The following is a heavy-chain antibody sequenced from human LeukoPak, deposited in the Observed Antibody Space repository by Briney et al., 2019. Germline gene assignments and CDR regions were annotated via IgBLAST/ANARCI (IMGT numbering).Heavy chain of an antibody. V-gene: IGHV3-30*18. CDR2: ISDDGSNR. CDR3: AKSGRIVGATFFDY. J-gene: IGHJ4*02. CDR1: LYTLSRSV. D-gene: IGHD1-26*01. Sequence: PGGSPRLSRAPSLYTLSRSVMHSVRQAPRKGLWRGSLISDDGSNRYYADSVKGRFTISRDNSKNTMYLQMNSLRAEDPAVYYCAKSGRIVGATFFDYWGQGTLLTVSS.